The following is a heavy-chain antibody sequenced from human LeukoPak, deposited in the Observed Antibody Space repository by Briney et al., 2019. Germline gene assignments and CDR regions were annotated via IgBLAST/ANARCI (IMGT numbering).Heavy chain of an antibody. CDR3: ARDGGGPLD. D-gene: IGHD3-10*01. Sequence: PGGSLGLSCAVSGFTFRNSWMSWVRQAPGKGLEWVANIKQDGSEKNYVDSVKGRFTISRDNAENSLYLQMNSLRAEDTAVYYCARDGGGPLDWGQGTLVTVSS. CDR2: IKQDGSEK. V-gene: IGHV3-7*01. J-gene: IGHJ4*02. CDR1: GFTFRNSW.